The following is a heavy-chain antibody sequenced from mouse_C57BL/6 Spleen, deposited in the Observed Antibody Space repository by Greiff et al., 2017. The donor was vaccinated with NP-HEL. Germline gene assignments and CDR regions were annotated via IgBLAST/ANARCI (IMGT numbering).Heavy chain of an antibody. D-gene: IGHD1-1*01. CDR2: IYPRSGNT. CDR3: ARSDYYSRSYNFDY. CDR1: GYTFTSYG. Sequence: VQLQQSGAELARPGASVKLSCKASGYTFTSYGISWVKQRTGQGLEWIGEIYPRSGNTYYNAKFKGKATLTADKSSSTAYMELRSLTSEDSAVYFCARSDYYSRSYNFDYWGQGTTLTVSS. J-gene: IGHJ2*01. V-gene: IGHV1-81*01.